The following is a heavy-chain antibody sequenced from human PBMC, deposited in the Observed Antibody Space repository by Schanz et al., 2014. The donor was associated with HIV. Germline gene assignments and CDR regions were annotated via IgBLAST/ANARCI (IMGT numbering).Heavy chain of an antibody. CDR2: INPNSGGT. J-gene: IGHJ5*02. V-gene: IGHV1-2*02. CDR3: ARSRYKLHWLDA. CDR1: GYTFIDYY. Sequence: VQLVQSGAEVKEPGASVEVSCKASGYTFIDYYVHWVRQAPGQGLEWMGWINPNSGGTNYAQKFQGRVTLTRDTSISTAYMELSRLRSDDTAVYYCARSRYKLHWLDAWGQGTLVTVSS. D-gene: IGHD2-2*02.